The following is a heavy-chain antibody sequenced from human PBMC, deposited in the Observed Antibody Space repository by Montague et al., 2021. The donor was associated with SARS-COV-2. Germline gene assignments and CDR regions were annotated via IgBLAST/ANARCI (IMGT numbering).Heavy chain of an antibody. J-gene: IGHJ3*01. CDR3: VRDFYETSDYVQGSFDV. Sequence: SETLSLTCSVSGVSVNTYYWACIRQAPEKGLEWIGYIYYTGSTNYNPSLRNRITILIDTSANQFSLKLRSVTPAATAVYYCVRDFYETSDYVQGSFDVWGQGTVVSVSS. CDR1: GVSVNTYY. V-gene: IGHV4-59*02. D-gene: IGHD2/OR15-2a*01. CDR2: IYYTGST.